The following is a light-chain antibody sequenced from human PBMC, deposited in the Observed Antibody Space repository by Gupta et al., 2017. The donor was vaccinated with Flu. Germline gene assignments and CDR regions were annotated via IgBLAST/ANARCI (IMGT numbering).Light chain of an antibody. V-gene: IGKV1-39*01. J-gene: IGKJ1*01. CDR1: QSIAIY. Sequence: DIQMTQFPSSLSASVGDRVTITCRASQSIAIYLSWYQQKPGQAPNLLIYNASSLQTGVPSKFSGSGSGTDFSLTISRLHPEDFATYYCRQTDTTSRTFGEGTKVEIK. CDR2: NAS. CDR3: RQTDTTSRT.